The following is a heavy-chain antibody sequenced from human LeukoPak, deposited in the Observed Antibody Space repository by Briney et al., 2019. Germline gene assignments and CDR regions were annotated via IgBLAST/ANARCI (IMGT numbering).Heavy chain of an antibody. V-gene: IGHV1-69*04. D-gene: IGHD4-17*01. CDR2: IIPILGIA. CDR3: ARYMTTLNWFDP. Sequence: SVKVSCKASGGTFSSYAISWVRQAPGQGLGWMGRIIPILGIANYAQKFQGRVTITADKSTSTAYMELSSLRSEDTAVYYCARYMTTLNWFDPWGQGTLVTVSS. J-gene: IGHJ5*02. CDR1: GGTFSSYA.